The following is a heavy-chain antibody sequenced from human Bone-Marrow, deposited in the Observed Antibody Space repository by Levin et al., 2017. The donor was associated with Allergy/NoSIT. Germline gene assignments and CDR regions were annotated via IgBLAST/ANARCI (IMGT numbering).Heavy chain of an antibody. Sequence: GGSLRLSCAASGFTFSSYSMNWVRQAPGKGLEWVSSISSSSSYIYYADSVKGRFTISRDNAKNSLYLQMNSLRAEDTAVYYCARAPEAVAGTVDYWGQGTLVTVSS. CDR3: ARAPEAVAGTVDY. J-gene: IGHJ4*02. CDR1: GFTFSSYS. CDR2: ISSSSSYI. D-gene: IGHD6-19*01. V-gene: IGHV3-21*01.